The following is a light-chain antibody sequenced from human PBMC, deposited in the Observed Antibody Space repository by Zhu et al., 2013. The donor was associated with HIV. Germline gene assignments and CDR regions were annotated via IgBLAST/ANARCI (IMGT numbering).Light chain of an antibody. V-gene: IGLV1-44*01. J-gene: IGLJ1*01. CDR2: SNN. CDR3: SSYAGTYTLPV. CDR1: RSNIGSNP. Sequence: QSVLTQPPSASGTPGQRITISCSGSRSNIGSNPVNWYQQLPGTAPKVLIYSNNQRPSGVPDRFSASKSGNTASLTISGLQAEDEAHYYCSSYAGTYTLPVFGTGTEVTVL.